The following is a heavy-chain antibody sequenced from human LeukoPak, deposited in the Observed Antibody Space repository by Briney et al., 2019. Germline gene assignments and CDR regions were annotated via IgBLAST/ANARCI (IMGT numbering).Heavy chain of an antibody. CDR2: ISSSSSDI. CDR1: GFTFSSNS. D-gene: IGHD6-19*01. CDR3: ARDRRWLVAWYFDF. J-gene: IGHJ2*01. Sequence: KTGGSLRLSCAPPGFTFSSNSTNWVRQAPGKGLEWVSSISSSSSDIYYADSVKGRFTISRDNAKNSLYLQMNSLRAEDTAVYYCARDRRWLVAWYFDFWGRGTLVTVSS. V-gene: IGHV3-21*01.